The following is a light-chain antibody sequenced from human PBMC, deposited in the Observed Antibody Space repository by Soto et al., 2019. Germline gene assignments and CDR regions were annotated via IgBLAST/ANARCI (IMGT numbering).Light chain of an antibody. J-gene: IGLJ2*01. Sequence: QSVLTQPRSVSGSPGQSVTISCTGTSSDVGGYNYVSWYQQHPGKVPKLMIFDVTKRPSWVPDRFSGSKSGNTASLTISGLQAEDEADYHCCSYAGSYILIFGGGTKVTVL. CDR3: CSYAGSYILI. CDR1: SSDVGGYNY. V-gene: IGLV2-11*01. CDR2: DVT.